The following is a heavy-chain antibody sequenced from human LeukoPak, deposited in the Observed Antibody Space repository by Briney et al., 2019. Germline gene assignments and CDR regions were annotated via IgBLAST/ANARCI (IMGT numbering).Heavy chain of an antibody. D-gene: IGHD1-26*01. V-gene: IGHV1-18*01. CDR1: GYTFTSYG. J-gene: IGHJ5*02. Sequence: GASVKVSCKASGYTFTSYGISWVRQAPGQGLEWMGWISAYNGNTNYAQKLQGRVTMTTDTSTSTAYMELRSLRSDDTAVYYCARDSLTVGATQLKWHTAIPNWFDPWGQGTLVTVSS. CDR2: ISAYNGNT. CDR3: ARDSLTVGATQLKWHTAIPNWFDP.